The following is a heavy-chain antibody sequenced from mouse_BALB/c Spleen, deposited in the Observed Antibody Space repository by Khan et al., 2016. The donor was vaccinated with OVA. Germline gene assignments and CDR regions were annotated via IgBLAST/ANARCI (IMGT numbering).Heavy chain of an antibody. V-gene: IGHV1-31*01. J-gene: IGHJ4*01. CDR2: INPYNGAT. CDR1: GYSFTVYY. Sequence: EVQLQQSGPELVKPGASVKISCKASGYSFTVYYMHWVKQSHVKSLEWIGRINPYNGATTYNQNFKDKASLTVDKSSSTAFMELHSLTSEDSADYYCAKRRADYGYDAMDYWGQGTSVTVSS. CDR3: AKRRADYGYDAMDY. D-gene: IGHD1-2*01.